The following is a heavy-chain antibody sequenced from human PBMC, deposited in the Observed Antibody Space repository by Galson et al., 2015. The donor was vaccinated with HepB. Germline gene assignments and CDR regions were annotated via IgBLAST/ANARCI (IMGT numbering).Heavy chain of an antibody. D-gene: IGHD3-9*01. V-gene: IGHV1-69*13. CDR3: AREGDPAGDGYKSGGEAFDWLLTQPFYYYSGMDV. CDR2: IIPIFGTA. CDR1: GGTFSSYA. Sequence: SVKVSCKASGGTFSSYAISWVRQAPGQGLEWMGGIIPIFGTANYAQKFQGRVTITADESTSTAYMELSSLRSEDTAVYYCAREGDPAGDGYKSGGEAFDWLLTQPFYYYSGMDVWGQGTTVTVSS. J-gene: IGHJ6*02.